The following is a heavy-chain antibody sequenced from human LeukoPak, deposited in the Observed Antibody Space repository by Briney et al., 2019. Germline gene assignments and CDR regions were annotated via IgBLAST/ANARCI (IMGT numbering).Heavy chain of an antibody. D-gene: IGHD1-26*01. Sequence: GGSLRLSCTASGFTFGDYAMSWVRQAPGKGLEWVGFIRSKAYGGTTEYAASVKGRFTISRDDSKSIAYLQMNSLKTEDTAVYYCTREGGGSYFGYYYYMDVWGKGTTVTVSS. CDR1: GFTFGDYA. V-gene: IGHV3-49*04. CDR3: TREGGGSYFGYYYYMDV. J-gene: IGHJ6*03. CDR2: IRSKAYGGTT.